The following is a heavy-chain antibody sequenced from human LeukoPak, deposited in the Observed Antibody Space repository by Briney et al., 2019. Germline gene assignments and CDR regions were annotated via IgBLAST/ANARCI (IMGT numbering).Heavy chain of an antibody. J-gene: IGHJ3*02. D-gene: IGHD6-13*01. CDR1: GYTFTNYW. Sequence: GESLKISCKGSGYTFTNYWIGWVRQMPGKGLEWMGIIYPGDSDTRYSPSFQGQVTISADKSISTAYLQWSSLKASDTAMYYCAGQPSSSWWGGNDAFDIWGQGTMVTVSS. CDR3: AGQPSSSWWGGNDAFDI. V-gene: IGHV5-51*01. CDR2: IYPGDSDT.